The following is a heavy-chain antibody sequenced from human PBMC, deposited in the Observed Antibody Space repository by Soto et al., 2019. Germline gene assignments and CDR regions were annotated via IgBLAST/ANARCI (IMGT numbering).Heavy chain of an antibody. J-gene: IGHJ4*02. Sequence: HPGGSLRLSCAASGFTFNNYAMNWVRQAPGKGLEWVATISATGGSTYYADSVKGRLTISRDNSKNTLYLQMSGLRVEDTAVYYCAKDRLAGNFDYWGQGTQVTVSS. V-gene: IGHV3-23*01. CDR1: GFTFNNYA. CDR3: AKDRLAGNFDY. CDR2: ISATGGST.